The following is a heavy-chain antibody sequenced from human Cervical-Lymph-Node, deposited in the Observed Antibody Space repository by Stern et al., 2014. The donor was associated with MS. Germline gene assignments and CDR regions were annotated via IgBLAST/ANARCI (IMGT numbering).Heavy chain of an antibody. J-gene: IGHJ4*02. Sequence: VQLVQSGAGVVQPGGSLRLSCAASGFTFSTSGMHWVRQAPGKGLDWVAVISYDGSNKYYVDSVRGRFTISRDNSKNTVYLQMNSLRIEDTGVYYCANAAALSCRSPSCYKAFEYWGQGIMVTVSS. CDR2: ISYDGSNK. CDR1: GFTFSTSG. CDR3: ANAAALSCRSPSCYKAFEY. V-gene: IGHV3-30*18. D-gene: IGHD2-2*02.